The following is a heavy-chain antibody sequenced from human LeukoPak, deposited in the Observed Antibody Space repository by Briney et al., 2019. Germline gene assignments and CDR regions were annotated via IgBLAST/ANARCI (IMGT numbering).Heavy chain of an antibody. CDR1: GYSISSGYY. CDR3: ASRKLGNDY. D-gene: IGHD7-27*01. CDR2: IFNSGNT. V-gene: IGHV4-38-2*02. J-gene: IGHJ4*02. Sequence: SETLSLTCTVSGYSISSGYYWGWIRQPPGKGLEWIGSIFNSGNTHYNPSLKSRVTISVDTSKNQFSLSLSSVTAADTAVYYCASRKLGNDYWGQGTLVTVSS.